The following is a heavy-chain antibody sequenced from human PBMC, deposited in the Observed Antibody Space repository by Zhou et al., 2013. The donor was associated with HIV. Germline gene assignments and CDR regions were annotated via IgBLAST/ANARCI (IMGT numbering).Heavy chain of an antibody. CDR2: INPNSGGT. J-gene: IGHJ4*02. CDR1: GYTFTGYY. V-gene: IGHV1-2*02. CDR3: ARPYYYGSGSPPSYYFDY. D-gene: IGHD3-10*01. Sequence: QVQLVQSGAEVKKPGASVKVSCKASGYTFTGYYMHWVRQAPGQGLEWMGWINPNSGGTNYAQKFQGRVTMTRDTSISTANMELSRLRYDDTAVYYCARPYYYGSGSPPSYYFDYWGQGTLVTVSS.